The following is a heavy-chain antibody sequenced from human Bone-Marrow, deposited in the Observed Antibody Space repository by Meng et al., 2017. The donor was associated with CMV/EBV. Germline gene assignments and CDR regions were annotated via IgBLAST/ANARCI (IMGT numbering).Heavy chain of an antibody. V-gene: IGHV3-7*01. CDR1: GFTFSSYW. Sequence: GGSLRLSCAASGFTFSSYWMSWVRQAPGKGLEWVANIKQDGSEKYYVDSVKGRFTISRDNAKNSLYLQMNSLRAEDTAVYYCARDYSSSWYAGGFDFWGQGPLVTVSS. D-gene: IGHD6-13*01. CDR2: IKQDGSEK. CDR3: ARDYSSSWYAGGFDF. J-gene: IGHJ4*02.